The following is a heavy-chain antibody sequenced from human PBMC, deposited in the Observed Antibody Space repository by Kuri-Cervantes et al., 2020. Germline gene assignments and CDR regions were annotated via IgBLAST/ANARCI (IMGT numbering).Heavy chain of an antibody. J-gene: IGHJ4*02. CDR1: GASISSSNYY. CDR2: IYYSGST. D-gene: IGHD5-24*01. CDR3: ARDRYGYSSLDY. V-gene: IGHV4-39*01. Sequence: SETLSLTCTVSGASISSSNYYWGWIRQPPGKGLEWIGSIYYSGSTYYNPSLKSRVTISVDTSKNQFSLKLSSVTAADTAVYYCARDRYGYSSLDYWGQGTLVTVSS.